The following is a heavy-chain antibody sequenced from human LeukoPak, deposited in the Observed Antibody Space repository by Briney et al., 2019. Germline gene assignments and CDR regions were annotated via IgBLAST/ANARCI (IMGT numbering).Heavy chain of an antibody. Sequence: GGSLRLSCAASGFTFSNAWMSWVRQAPGKGREWVGRIKSKTDGGTTDYAAPVKGRFTISRDDSKNTLYLQMNSLKTEDTAVYYCTTVRSLLWFGEPLDYWGQGTLVTVSS. CDR2: IKSKTDGGTT. CDR1: GFTFSNAW. V-gene: IGHV3-15*01. CDR3: TTVRSLLWFGEPLDY. J-gene: IGHJ4*02. D-gene: IGHD3-10*01.